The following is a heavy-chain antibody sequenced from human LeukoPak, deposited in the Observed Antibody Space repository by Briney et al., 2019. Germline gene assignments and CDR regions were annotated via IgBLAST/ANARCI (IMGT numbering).Heavy chain of an antibody. CDR2: SSTDGSST. Sequence: GGSLILSCAASGFTFTRYWMHWVRQVPGKGLVWVSRSSTDGSSTTYADSVRGRFTISRDNAKNTVYLQMNSLRAEDTAVYYCAKGGTGYYFDSWGQGTLVTVSS. CDR1: GFTFTRYW. D-gene: IGHD1-1*01. V-gene: IGHV3-74*01. J-gene: IGHJ4*02. CDR3: AKGGTGYYFDS.